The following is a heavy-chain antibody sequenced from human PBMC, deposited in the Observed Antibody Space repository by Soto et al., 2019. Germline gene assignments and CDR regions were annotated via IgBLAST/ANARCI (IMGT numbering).Heavy chain of an antibody. D-gene: IGHD6-13*01. CDR2: IYYSGST. V-gene: IGHV4-59*08. J-gene: IGHJ6*02. CDR3: ARSPIAAAGLYYYYYYGMDV. Sequence: SETLSLTCTVSGGSISSYYWSWIRQPPGKGLEWIGYIYYSGSTYYNPSLKSRVTISVDTSKNQFSLKLSSVTAADTAVYYCARSPIAAAGLYYYYYYGMDVWGQGTTVTVSS. CDR1: GGSISSYY.